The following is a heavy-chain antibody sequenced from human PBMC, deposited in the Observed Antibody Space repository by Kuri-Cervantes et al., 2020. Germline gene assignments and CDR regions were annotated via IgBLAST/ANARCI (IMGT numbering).Heavy chain of an antibody. Sequence: DSVKVSCKASGYTFTSYYMHWVRQAPGQGLEWMGIINPSGGSTSYAQKFQGRVTMTRDTSTSTVYMELSSLRSEDTAVYYCARELLDTYYFDYWGQGTLVTVSS. J-gene: IGHJ4*02. D-gene: IGHD1-1*01. CDR3: ARELLDTYYFDY. V-gene: IGHV1-46*01. CDR1: GYTFTSYY. CDR2: INPSGGST.